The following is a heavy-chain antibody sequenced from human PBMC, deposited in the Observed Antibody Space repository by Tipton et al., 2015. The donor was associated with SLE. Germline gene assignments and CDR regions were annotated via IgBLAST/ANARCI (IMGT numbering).Heavy chain of an antibody. D-gene: IGHD3-10*01. CDR1: GGSISSGSYY. J-gene: IGHJ4*02. CDR3: ARDRLDYYGSETYLPDY. Sequence: TLSLTCTVSGGSISSGSYYWSWIRQPPGKGLEWIGYIYYSGSTNYNPSLKSRVTISVDTSKNQFSLKLSSVTAADTAVYYCARDRLDYYGSETYLPDYWGQGTLVTVSS. V-gene: IGHV4-61*01. CDR2: IYYSGST.